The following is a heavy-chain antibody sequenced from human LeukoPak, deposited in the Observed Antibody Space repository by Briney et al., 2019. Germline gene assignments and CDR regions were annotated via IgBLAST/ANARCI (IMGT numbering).Heavy chain of an antibody. Sequence: PGGSLRLSCAASGLLVSSEYLAWVPQAPGKGVEWISVVYGGGSTYYADSVKGRFTISRDNSKDVLYLDMHSLAVEDTAVYYCARLLPASRHYFDYWGQGTPVTVSS. J-gene: IGHJ4*02. CDR3: ARLLPASRHYFDY. CDR2: VYGGGST. D-gene: IGHD2-15*01. CDR1: GLLVSSEY. V-gene: IGHV3-53*01.